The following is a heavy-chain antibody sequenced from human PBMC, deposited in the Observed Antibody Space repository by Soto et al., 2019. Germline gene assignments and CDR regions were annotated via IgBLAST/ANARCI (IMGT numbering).Heavy chain of an antibody. J-gene: IGHJ4*02. V-gene: IGHV4-61*01. Sequence: QVQLQESGPGLVKPSETLSLTCTVSGDSVSSGNYYWTWIRQPPGKGLEWIGHIYYSGSTNYNSSLKSRLTISIATSKNQFSLKVRSVTAADTAVYYCARAGSTADCWGQGTLVTVSS. CDR2: IYYSGST. D-gene: IGHD3-10*01. CDR1: GDSVSSGNYY. CDR3: ARAGSTADC.